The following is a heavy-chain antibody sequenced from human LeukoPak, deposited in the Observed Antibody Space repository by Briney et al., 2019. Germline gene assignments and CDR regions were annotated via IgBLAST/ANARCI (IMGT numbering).Heavy chain of an antibody. CDR3: AHRLFVVVPAPTDAFDI. V-gene: IGHV2-5*02. CDR1: DFSFRTSGVG. CDR2: INWDDDK. D-gene: IGHD2-2*01. Sequence: SGVTLVKPTQTRTLTCYFSDFSFRTSGVGVAWIRRPPGKALERLALINWDDDKRYSASLKCRLTITKDTSKIPVVLTMTNMDPVDTATYYYAHRLFVVVPAPTDAFDIWGQGTMVTVSS. J-gene: IGHJ3*02.